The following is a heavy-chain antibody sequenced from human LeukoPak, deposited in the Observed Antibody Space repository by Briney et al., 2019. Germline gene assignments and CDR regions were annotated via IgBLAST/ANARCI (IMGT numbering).Heavy chain of an antibody. CDR1: GGSISSSSYY. V-gene: IGHV4-61*05. J-gene: IGHJ4*02. CDR3: ARAVESSGYYTPGLFDY. Sequence: PSETLSLTCTVSGGSISSSSYYWGWIRQPPGKGLEWIGYIYYSGSTNYNPSLKSRVTISVDTSKNQFSLKLSSVTAADTAVYYCARAVESSGYYTPGLFDYWGQGTLVTVSS. D-gene: IGHD3-22*01. CDR2: IYYSGST.